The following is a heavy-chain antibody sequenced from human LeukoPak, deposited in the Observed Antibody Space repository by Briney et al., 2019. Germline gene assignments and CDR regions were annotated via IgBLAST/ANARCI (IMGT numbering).Heavy chain of an antibody. CDR3: ARDARYSGSYYADY. CDR2: IIPILGIA. CDR1: GGTFSSYA. V-gene: IGHV1-69*04. J-gene: IGHJ4*02. Sequence: ASVKVSCKASGGTFSSYAISWVRQAPGQGLEWMGRIIPILGIANYAQKFQGRVTITADKSTSTAYMELSSLRSEDTAVYYCARDARYSGSYYADYWGQGTLVTVSS. D-gene: IGHD1-26*01.